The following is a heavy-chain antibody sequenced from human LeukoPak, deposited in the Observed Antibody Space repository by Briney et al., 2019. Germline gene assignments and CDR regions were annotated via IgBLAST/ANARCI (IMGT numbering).Heavy chain of an antibody. D-gene: IGHD3-3*01. Sequence: ASVKVSCKASGGTFSSYAISWVRQAPGQGLEWMGGIIPIFGTANYAQKFQGRVTITTDESTSTAYMELSSLRSEDTAVYYCAGWGGYYDFPQYNRFDPWGQGTLVTVSS. CDR1: GGTFSSYA. J-gene: IGHJ5*02. CDR3: AGWGGYYDFPQYNRFDP. V-gene: IGHV1-69*05. CDR2: IIPIFGTA.